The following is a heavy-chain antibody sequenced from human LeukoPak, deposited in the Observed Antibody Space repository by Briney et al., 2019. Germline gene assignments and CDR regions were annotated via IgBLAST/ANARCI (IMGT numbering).Heavy chain of an antibody. CDR3: ARDSQGYSSSWYSWFDP. V-gene: IGHV3-30-3*01. CDR2: ISYDGSNK. CDR1: GFTFSSYA. J-gene: IGHJ5*02. D-gene: IGHD6-13*01. Sequence: PGGSLRLSCAASGFTFSSYAMHWVRQAPSKGLEGVAVISYDGSNKYYADSVKGRFTISRDNSKNTLYLQMNSLRAEDTAVYYCARDSQGYSSSWYSWFDPWGQGTLVTVSS.